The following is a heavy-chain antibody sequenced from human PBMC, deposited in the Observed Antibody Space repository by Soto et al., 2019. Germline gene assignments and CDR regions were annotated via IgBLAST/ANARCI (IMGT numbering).Heavy chain of an antibody. Sequence: GGSLRLSCAASGFTFSTYWMDWVRQTPGKGLEWVANINQDGSEKNYVDSVKGRFTISRDNAKNSLYLQMSSLTAEDSALYYCSRSLDAWGQGTLVTVSS. CDR3: SRSLDA. V-gene: IGHV3-7*01. CDR1: GFTFSTYW. CDR2: INQDGSEK. J-gene: IGHJ5*02.